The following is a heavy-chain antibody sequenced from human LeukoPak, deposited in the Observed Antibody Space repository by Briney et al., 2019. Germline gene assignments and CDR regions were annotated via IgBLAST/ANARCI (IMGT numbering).Heavy chain of an antibody. D-gene: IGHD3-9*01. Sequence: PGRSLRLSCAASGFTFDDYAMHWVRQAPGKGLEWVSGISWNSGSIGYADSVKGRFTISRDNSKNTLYLQMNSLRPENTAVYYCTKDLGTEYNIFDYWGQGTLVTVSS. CDR1: GFTFDDYA. J-gene: IGHJ4*02. V-gene: IGHV3-9*01. CDR3: TKDLGTEYNIFDY. CDR2: ISWNSGSI.